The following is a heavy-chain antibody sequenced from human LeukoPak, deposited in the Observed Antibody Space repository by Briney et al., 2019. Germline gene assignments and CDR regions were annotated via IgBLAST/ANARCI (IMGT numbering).Heavy chain of an antibody. J-gene: IGHJ1*01. D-gene: IGHD3-3*01. CDR2: IYTSGST. CDR3: ARDGITIFGVVIKAEYFQH. Sequence: PSETLSLTCAVYGGSFSSYYWSWIRQPAGKGLEWIGRIYTSGSTNYNPSLKSRVTMSVDTSKNQFSLKLSSVTAADTAVYYCARDGITIFGVVIKAEYFQHWGQGTLVTVSS. CDR1: GGSFSSYY. V-gene: IGHV4-4*07.